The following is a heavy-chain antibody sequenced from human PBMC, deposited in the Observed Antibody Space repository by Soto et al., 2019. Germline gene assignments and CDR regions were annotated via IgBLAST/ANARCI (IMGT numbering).Heavy chain of an antibody. CDR2: ISGSGGST. Sequence: GGSLRLSCAASGFTFSSYAMGWVRQAPGKGLEWVSAISGSGGSTYYADSVKGRFTISRDNSKNTLYLQMNSLRAEDTAVYYCAKGRIAVALRGPAFDIWGQGTMVTVSS. CDR3: AKGRIAVALRGPAFDI. D-gene: IGHD6-19*01. J-gene: IGHJ3*02. CDR1: GFTFSSYA. V-gene: IGHV3-23*01.